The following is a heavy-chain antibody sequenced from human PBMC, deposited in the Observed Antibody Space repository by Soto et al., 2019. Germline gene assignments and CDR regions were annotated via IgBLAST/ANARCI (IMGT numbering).Heavy chain of an antibody. J-gene: IGHJ6*03. D-gene: IGHD6-13*01. CDR1: GFTFGSFG. V-gene: IGHV3-30*18. CDR2: VSYDGNHK. CDR3: AKDVGQQLVLNYDMDV. Sequence: QVQLVESGGGVIQPGTSLSLSCGSSGFTFGSFGMYWVRQAPGKGLEWVAVVSYDGNHKYYADSVKGRFTVSRDNAKNMLYLQMNSLRGEDTAVYYCAKDVGQQLVLNYDMDVWGQGTTVTDSS.